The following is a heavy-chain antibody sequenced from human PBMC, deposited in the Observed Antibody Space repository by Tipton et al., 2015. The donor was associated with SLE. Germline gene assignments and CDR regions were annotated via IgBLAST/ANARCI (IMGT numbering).Heavy chain of an antibody. J-gene: IGHJ4*02. CDR3: AGGMPRGSYNY. CDR1: GGSISSYY. Sequence: TLSLTCTVSGGSISSYYWSWIRQPPGKGLEWIGYIYYSGSTNYNPSLKSRVTISVDTSKNQFSLKLSSVTAADTAVYYCAGGMPRGSYNYWGQGTPVTVSS. D-gene: IGHD1-26*01. V-gene: IGHV4-59*01. CDR2: IYYSGST.